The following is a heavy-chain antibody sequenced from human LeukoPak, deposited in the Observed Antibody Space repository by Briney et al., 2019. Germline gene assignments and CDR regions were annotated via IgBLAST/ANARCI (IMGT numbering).Heavy chain of an antibody. D-gene: IGHD3-16*01. Sequence: GGSLRLSCAASGFTFSSYWMHWVRQAPGKGLVWVSRINSDGSTTNYADSVKGRLTISRDNAKNTLYLQMSSLRAEDTAVYYCTRGGEASFSPWGQGTLVTASS. CDR3: TRGGEASFSP. V-gene: IGHV3-74*01. J-gene: IGHJ5*02. CDR1: GFTFSSYW. CDR2: INSDGSTT.